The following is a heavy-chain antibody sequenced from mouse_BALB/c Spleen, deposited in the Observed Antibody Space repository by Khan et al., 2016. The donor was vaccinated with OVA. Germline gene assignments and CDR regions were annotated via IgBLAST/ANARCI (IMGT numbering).Heavy chain of an antibody. CDR1: GYTFTDYY. CDR2: ISLGCGDI. Sequence: VQLQESGAELARPGASVKLSCKASGYTFTDYYINWVKQRTGQGLEWIGEISLGCGDIYYNERVKGKATLTADKYSSTTYMQLNSLNSEASAVYFAARRNYFGYTFAYWGQGTLVTVSA. CDR3: ARRNYFGYTFAY. J-gene: IGHJ3*01. V-gene: IGHV1-77*01. D-gene: IGHD1-2*01.